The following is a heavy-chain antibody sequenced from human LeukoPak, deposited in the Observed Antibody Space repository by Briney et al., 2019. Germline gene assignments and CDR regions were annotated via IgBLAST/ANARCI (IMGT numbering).Heavy chain of an antibody. CDR2: IYPGDSDT. V-gene: IGHV5-51*01. Sequence: GESLKISCKGSGYSFTSYWIGWVRQMPGKGLEWMGIIYPGDSDTRYSPSFQGQVTISADKSISTAYLQWSSLKASDIAMYYCARATRDSSGWSTYGMDVWGQGTTVTVSS. J-gene: IGHJ6*02. CDR3: ARATRDSSGWSTYGMDV. CDR1: GYSFTSYW. D-gene: IGHD6-19*01.